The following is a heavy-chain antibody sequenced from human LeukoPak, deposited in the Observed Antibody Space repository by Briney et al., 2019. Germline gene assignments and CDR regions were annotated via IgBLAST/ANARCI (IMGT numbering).Heavy chain of an antibody. Sequence: SETLSLTCSVSGDSISYFYWSWIRQPPGKGLEWIGSIYYSGSTYYNPSLKSRVTISVDTSKNQFSLKLSSVTAADTAVYYCARGGSGSYGFDYWGQGTLVTVSS. V-gene: IGHV4-39*07. CDR3: ARGGSGSYGFDY. D-gene: IGHD1-26*01. CDR2: IYYSGST. CDR1: GDSISYFY. J-gene: IGHJ4*02.